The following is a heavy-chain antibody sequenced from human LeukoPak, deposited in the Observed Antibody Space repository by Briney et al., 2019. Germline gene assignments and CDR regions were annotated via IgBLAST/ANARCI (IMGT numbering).Heavy chain of an antibody. CDR2: INPNSGGT. CDR3: ARDCRSSTSCYYYYGMDV. D-gene: IGHD2-2*01. Sequence: GASVKVSCKASGYTFTGYYMHWVRQAPGQGLEWMGWINPNSGGTNYAQKFQGRVTMTRDTSISTAYMELSRLRSDDTAVYYCARDCRSSTSCYYYYGMDVWGQGTTVTVSS. J-gene: IGHJ6*02. V-gene: IGHV1-2*02. CDR1: GYTFTGYY.